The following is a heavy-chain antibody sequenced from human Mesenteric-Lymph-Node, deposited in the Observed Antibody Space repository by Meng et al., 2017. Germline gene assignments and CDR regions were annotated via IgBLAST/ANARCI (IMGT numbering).Heavy chain of an antibody. CDR3: ARGRFGDAANSYNWFDP. CDR2: INHSGNT. J-gene: IGHJ5*02. V-gene: IGHV4-34*01. D-gene: IGHD3-10*01. Sequence: QVQLQQRGAGLLRPSETLSLTCPVYGGSFSGYYWSWIRQPPGKGLEWIGEINHSGNTNYNPSLKSRVTISVDRSNNQFSLRLKSVSAADTAVYYCARGRFGDAANSYNWFDPWGQGTLVTVSS. CDR1: GGSFSGYY.